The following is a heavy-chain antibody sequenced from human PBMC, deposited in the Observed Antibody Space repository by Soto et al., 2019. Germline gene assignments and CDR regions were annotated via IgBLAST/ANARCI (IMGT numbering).Heavy chain of an antibody. Sequence: SLRLSCAASGFTFSSYGMHWVRQAPGKGLEWAALIWFDGSDKYYVDSVKGRFTISRDNSKNTVHLQMNSLRVEDTAVYYCARLYCSSSSCYSVGAFDIRGQGTVVTVSS. CDR2: IWFDGSDK. J-gene: IGHJ3*02. CDR1: GFTFSSYG. CDR3: ARLYCSSSSCYSVGAFDI. D-gene: IGHD2-2*01. V-gene: IGHV3-33*01.